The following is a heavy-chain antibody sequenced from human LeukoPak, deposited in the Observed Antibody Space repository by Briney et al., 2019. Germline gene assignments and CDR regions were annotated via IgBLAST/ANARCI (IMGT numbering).Heavy chain of an antibody. CDR3: AKDQPRIAAAGTDDY. CDR1: GFTFSSYA. D-gene: IGHD6-13*01. CDR2: ISGSGGST. V-gene: IGHV3-23*01. Sequence: GGSLRLSCAASGFTFSSYAMSWVRQAPGKGLEWVSAISGSGGSTYYADSVMGRFTISRDNSKNTLYLQMSSLRAEDTAVYYCAKDQPRIAAAGTDDYWGQGTLVTVSS. J-gene: IGHJ4*02.